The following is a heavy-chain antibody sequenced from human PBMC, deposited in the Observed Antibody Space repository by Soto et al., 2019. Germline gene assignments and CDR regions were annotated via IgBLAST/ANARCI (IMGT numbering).Heavy chain of an antibody. Sequence: VASVKVSCKASGGTFSSYAISWVRQAPGQGLEWMGGIIPIFGTANYAQKFQGRVTITADESTSTAYMELSSLRSEDTAVYYCARGQLAPYYYYYGMDVWAKGPRSPSP. CDR1: GGTFSSYA. CDR3: ARGQLAPYYYYYGMDV. D-gene: IGHD6-6*01. V-gene: IGHV1-69*13. CDR2: IIPIFGTA. J-gene: IGHJ6*02.